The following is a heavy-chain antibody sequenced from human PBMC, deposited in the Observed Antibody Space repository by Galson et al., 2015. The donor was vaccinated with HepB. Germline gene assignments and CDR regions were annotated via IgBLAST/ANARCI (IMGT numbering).Heavy chain of an antibody. CDR1: GFTFSIYA. Sequence: SLRLSCAASGFTFSIYAMHWVRQAPGKGLEWVAAISYDGSNKYYADSVKGRFTISRDNSKNTLYLQMNSLRAEDTAVYYCARGPHWYLYYNWFDPWGQGTLVTVSA. D-gene: IGHD4-23*01. CDR3: ARGPHWYLYYNWFDP. V-gene: IGHV3-30*04. J-gene: IGHJ5*02. CDR2: ISYDGSNK.